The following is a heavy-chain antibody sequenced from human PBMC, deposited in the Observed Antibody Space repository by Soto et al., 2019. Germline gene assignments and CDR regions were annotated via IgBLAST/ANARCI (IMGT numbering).Heavy chain of an antibody. CDR3: VRGGRGYTRDDVFDF. Sequence: EVQLVESGGGLVKPGGSLRLSCVDSGFTFSSYSMNWVRQAPGKGLEWVSSIASSSSPIFYADSLKGRFTISRDNAKNSQYLQMNSLRVEDTAVYYCVRGGRGYTRDDVFDFWGQGTMVTVSS. V-gene: IGHV3-21*06. J-gene: IGHJ3*01. D-gene: IGHD2-2*02. CDR1: GFTFSSYS. CDR2: IASSSSPI.